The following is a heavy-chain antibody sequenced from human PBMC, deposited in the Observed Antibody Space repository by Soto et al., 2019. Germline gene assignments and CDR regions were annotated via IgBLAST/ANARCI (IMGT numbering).Heavy chain of an antibody. CDR2: ISYSGST. Sequence: PSETLSLTCTVSGGSISSYSWTWIRQPPGKGLEWIGYISYSGSTDNNPSLQSRVTISVDTSKNQFSLKLSSVTAADTAVYYCASETRTIPYGMDVWGQGTTVTVSS. CDR3: ASETRTIPYGMDV. J-gene: IGHJ6*02. CDR1: GGSISSYS. V-gene: IGHV4-59*08.